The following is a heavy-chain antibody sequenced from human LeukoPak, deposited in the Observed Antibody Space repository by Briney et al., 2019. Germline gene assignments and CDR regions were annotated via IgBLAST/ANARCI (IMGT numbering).Heavy chain of an antibody. Sequence: SETLSLTCTVSGGPISSSSYYWGWIRQPPGKGLEWIGSIYYSGSTYYNPSLKSRVTISVDTSKNQFSLKLSSVSAADTAVYYCASGEGYFDYWGQGTLVTVSS. CDR3: ASGEGYFDY. V-gene: IGHV4-39*01. CDR2: IYYSGST. J-gene: IGHJ4*02. CDR1: GGPISSSSYY.